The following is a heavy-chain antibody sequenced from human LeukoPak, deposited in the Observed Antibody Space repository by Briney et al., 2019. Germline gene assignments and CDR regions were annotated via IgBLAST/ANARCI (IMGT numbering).Heavy chain of an antibody. D-gene: IGHD2-21*01. Sequence: GGSLRLSCAASGFTFSSYGMHRVRQAPGKGLEWVAVISYDGAVKYYADSVKGRFTISRDNSKNTLFLQMNSLRGEDTAVYYCTRDLSENYSIDYWGQGTLVTVSS. V-gene: IGHV3-30*03. J-gene: IGHJ4*02. CDR3: TRDLSENYSIDY. CDR1: GFTFSSYG. CDR2: ISYDGAVK.